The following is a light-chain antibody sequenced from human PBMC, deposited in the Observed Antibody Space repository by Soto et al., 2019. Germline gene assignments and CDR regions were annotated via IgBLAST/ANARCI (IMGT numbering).Light chain of an antibody. CDR3: QSYDSSLSVV. CDR2: GNS. V-gene: IGLV1-40*01. J-gene: IGLJ2*01. CDR1: SSNIGAGYD. Sequence: QSVLTQPPSVSGAPGQRVTISCTGGSSNIGAGYDVHWYQQLPGTAPKLLMYGNSNRPSGVPDRFSGSKSGTSASLAITKLQAEDEADYYCQSYDSSLSVVFGGGTKLTVL.